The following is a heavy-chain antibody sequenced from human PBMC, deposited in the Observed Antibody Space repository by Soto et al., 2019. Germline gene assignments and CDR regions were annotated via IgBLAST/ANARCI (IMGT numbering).Heavy chain of an antibody. CDR2: ISGSGGST. J-gene: IGHJ4*02. CDR3: ANRFTPSSGWFY. D-gene: IGHD6-19*01. CDR1: GFTFSSYA. Sequence: EVQLLESGGGLVQPGGSLRLSCAASGFTFSSYAMSWVRQAPGKGLEWVSAISGSGGSTYYADSVKGRFTISRDNSKNPLYLQMNGLRAEDTAVYYCANRFTPSSGWFYWGQGTLVTVSS. V-gene: IGHV3-23*01.